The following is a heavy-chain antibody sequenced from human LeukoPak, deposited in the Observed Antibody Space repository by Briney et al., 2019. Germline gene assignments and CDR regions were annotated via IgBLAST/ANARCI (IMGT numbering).Heavy chain of an antibody. CDR2: IIPIFGTA. CDR3: ARVAESRYRYYYYMDV. V-gene: IGHV1-69*06. J-gene: IGHJ6*03. Sequence: SVKVSCKASGGTFSSYAISWVRQAPGQGLEWMGGIIPIFGTANYAQKFQGRVTITADKSTSTAYMELSSLRSEDTAVYYCARVAESRYRYYYYMDVWGKGTTVTVSS. D-gene: IGHD3-16*02. CDR1: GGTFSSYA.